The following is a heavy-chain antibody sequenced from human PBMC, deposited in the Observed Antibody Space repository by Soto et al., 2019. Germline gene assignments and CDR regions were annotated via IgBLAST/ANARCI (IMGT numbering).Heavy chain of an antibody. V-gene: IGHV4-31*03. CDR3: ARKSGGTAFDI. D-gene: IGHD1-1*01. J-gene: IGHJ3*02. CDR1: GGSISSGLYY. CDR2: IYYSGSI. Sequence: TVSGGSISSGLYYWSWIRQHPGKGLEWIAYIYYSGSIYYNPSLKSRLTISRDTSKNQFSLKLSSATAADTAVYYCARKSGGTAFDIWGQGTMVTVSS.